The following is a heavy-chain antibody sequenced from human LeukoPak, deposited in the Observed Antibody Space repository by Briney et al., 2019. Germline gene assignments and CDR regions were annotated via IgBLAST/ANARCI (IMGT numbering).Heavy chain of an antibody. CDR1: GASISSYY. J-gene: IGHJ4*02. CDR2: IHYSGST. Sequence: SETLSLTCTVSGASISSYYWSWIRQPPGKGLEWITYIHYSGSTHYNPSLKSRVPISVYTSKNQFSLTLSSVTAADAAVYYCASRAALPYFGLFLGDSPGSSIYWGEATMVTVSS. CDR3: ASRAALPYFGLFLGDSPGSSIY. V-gene: IGHV4-59*08. D-gene: IGHD3-9*01.